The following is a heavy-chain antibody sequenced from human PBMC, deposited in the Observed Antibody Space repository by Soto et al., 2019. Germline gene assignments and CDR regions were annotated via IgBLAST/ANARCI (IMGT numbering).Heavy chain of an antibody. J-gene: IGHJ4*02. V-gene: IGHV1-2*02. Sequence: QVQLVQSGAEVKKPGASVKVSCKASGYTFTGYYMHWVRQAPGQGLEWMGWINPNSGGTNYAQKFQGRVTMTRDTSISTVYMDLSGLGSDDTALYFCARDDYGIYPYWGQGSLVSVSS. CDR3: ARDDYGIYPY. CDR2: INPNSGGT. D-gene: IGHD1-26*01. CDR1: GYTFTGYY.